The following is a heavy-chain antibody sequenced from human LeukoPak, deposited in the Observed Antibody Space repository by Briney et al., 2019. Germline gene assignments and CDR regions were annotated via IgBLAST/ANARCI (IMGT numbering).Heavy chain of an antibody. Sequence: GASVKVSCKVSGYTLTELSMHWVRQAPGKGLERVSAISGSGGSTYYADSVKGRFSISRDNSKNTLYLQMNSLRAEDTAVYYCAKAELVGAAGAVGYWGQGTLVTVSS. CDR1: GYTLTELS. D-gene: IGHD2-15*01. CDR2: ISGSGGST. CDR3: AKAELVGAAGAVGY. V-gene: IGHV3-23*01. J-gene: IGHJ4*02.